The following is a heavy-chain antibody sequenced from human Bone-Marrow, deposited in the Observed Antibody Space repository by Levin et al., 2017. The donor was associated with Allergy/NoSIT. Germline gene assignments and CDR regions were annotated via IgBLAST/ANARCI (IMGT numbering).Heavy chain of an antibody. V-gene: IGHV3-21*04. CDR3: ASGAYSSSGFDH. CDR1: GFMYSSYT. J-gene: IGHJ4*02. Sequence: GESLKISCAASGFMYSSYTMNWVRQAPGKGLEWVSSISSSSSYIYYADSVKGRFTISRDNAQNSLYLQINGLRAEDTAVYYCASGAYSSSGFDHWGPGTPVTVSS. D-gene: IGHD3-22*01. CDR2: ISSSSSYI.